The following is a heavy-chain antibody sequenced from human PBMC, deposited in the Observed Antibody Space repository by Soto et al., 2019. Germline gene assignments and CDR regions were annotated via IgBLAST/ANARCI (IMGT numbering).Heavy chain of an antibody. J-gene: IGHJ4*02. V-gene: IGHV1-69*01. CDR3: ARGGRGYSSAPRYYFDY. D-gene: IGHD5-18*01. CDR2: IIPIFATV. Sequence: QVQLVQSGSEVKKPGSSVKVSCKASGGSFSSNPLSWVRQAPGQGLEWMGGIIPIFATVHYAQKFQGRVTITADESTSTAYMELTSLRSEDTAVYFCARGGRGYSSAPRYYFDYWGQGTLVTVSS. CDR1: GGSFSSNP.